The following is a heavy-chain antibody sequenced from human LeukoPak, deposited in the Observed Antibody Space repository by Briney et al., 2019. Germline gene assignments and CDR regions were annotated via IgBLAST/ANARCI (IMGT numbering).Heavy chain of an antibody. V-gene: IGHV4-34*01. CDR3: ARDRRYYYDSSGYGMDV. J-gene: IGHJ6*02. Sequence: SETLSLTCAVXGGSFXGYYWSWIRQPPGKGLEWIGEINHSGSTNYNPSLKSRVTISVDTSKNQFSLKLSSVTAADTAVYYCARDRRYYYDSSGYGMDVWGQGTTVTVSS. D-gene: IGHD3-22*01. CDR1: GGSFXGYY. CDR2: INHSGST.